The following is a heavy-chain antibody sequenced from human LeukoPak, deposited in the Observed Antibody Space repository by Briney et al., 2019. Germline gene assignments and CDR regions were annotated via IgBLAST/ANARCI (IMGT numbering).Heavy chain of an antibody. D-gene: IGHD3-22*01. CDR1: GFTFDDYA. J-gene: IGHJ4*02. CDR2: ISWNRGSI. V-gene: IGHV3-9*01. Sequence: PGRSLRLSCAASGFTFDDYAMHWVRQAPGKGLEWVSGISWNRGSIGYADSVKGRFTISRDNAKNSPYLQMNSLRAEDTAVYYCAKGTMIVVNYYFDYWGQGTLVTVSS. CDR3: AKGTMIVVNYYFDY.